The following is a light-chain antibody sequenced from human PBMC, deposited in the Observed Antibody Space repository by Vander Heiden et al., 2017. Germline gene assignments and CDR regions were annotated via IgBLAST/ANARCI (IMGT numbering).Light chain of an antibody. Sequence: EIVLTPSPATLSLSPGERATLSCRASQSVNNWLVWYQQKPGQAPRLLIYDASQRATGIPARFSGSGSGTDFTLTISSLEPEDFAAYYCQQRNNWLIFGGGTKVELK. V-gene: IGKV3-11*01. CDR1: QSVNNW. J-gene: IGKJ4*01. CDR3: QQRNNWLI. CDR2: DAS.